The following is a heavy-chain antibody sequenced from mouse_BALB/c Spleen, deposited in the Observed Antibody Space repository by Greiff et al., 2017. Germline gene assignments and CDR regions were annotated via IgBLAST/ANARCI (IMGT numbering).Heavy chain of an antibody. Sequence: EVQLVESGGDLVKPGGSLKLSCAASGFTFSSYGMSWVRQTPDKRLEWVATISSGGSYTYYPDSVKGRFTISRDNAKNTLYLQMSSLKSEDTAMYYCARHATMITSYYAMDYWGQGTSVTVSS. CDR2: ISSGGSYT. V-gene: IGHV5-6*01. J-gene: IGHJ4*01. CDR1: GFTFSSYG. D-gene: IGHD2-4*01. CDR3: ARHATMITSYYAMDY.